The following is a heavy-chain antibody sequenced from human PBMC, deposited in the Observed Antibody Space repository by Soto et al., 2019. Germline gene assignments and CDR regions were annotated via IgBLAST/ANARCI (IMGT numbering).Heavy chain of an antibody. CDR1: GYTFTSYA. J-gene: IGHJ3*02. CDR2: INAGNGNT. CDR3: ARDRGVTTGLNDAFDI. Sequence: GASVKVSCKASGYTFTSYAMHWVRRAPGQRLEWMGWINAGNGNTKYSQKFQGRVTITRDTSASTAYMELSSLRSEDTAVYYCARDRGVTTGLNDAFDIWGQGTMVTVSS. D-gene: IGHD4-17*01. V-gene: IGHV1-3*01.